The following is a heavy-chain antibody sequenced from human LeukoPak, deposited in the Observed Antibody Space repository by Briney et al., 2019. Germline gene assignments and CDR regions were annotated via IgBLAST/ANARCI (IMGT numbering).Heavy chain of an antibody. J-gene: IGHJ4*02. CDR1: GYTFTSYY. CDR3: ARVGGSSSWYSQYYFDY. V-gene: IGHV1-46*01. D-gene: IGHD6-13*01. Sequence: ASVKVSCKASGYTFTSYYMHWVRQAPGQGLEWMGIINPSGGSTSYARKFQGRVTMTRDTSTSTVYMELSSLRSEDTAVYYCARVGGSSSWYSQYYFDYWGQGTLVTVSS. CDR2: INPSGGST.